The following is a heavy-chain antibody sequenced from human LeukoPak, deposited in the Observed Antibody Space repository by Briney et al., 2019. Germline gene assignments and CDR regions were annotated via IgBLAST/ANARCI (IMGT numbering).Heavy chain of an antibody. CDR3: ARGAHSSLFYSSTHYYYMDV. D-gene: IGHD2-2*01. J-gene: IGHJ6*03. CDR2: ISYDGSNK. V-gene: IGHV3-30-3*01. CDR1: GFTFSSYA. Sequence: GGSLRLSCAASGFTFSSYAMHWVRQAPGKGLEWVAVISYDGSNKYYADSVKGRFTISRDNSKNTLYLQMNTLRAEDTAVYYCARGAHSSLFYSSTHYYYMDVWGKGTTVTVSS.